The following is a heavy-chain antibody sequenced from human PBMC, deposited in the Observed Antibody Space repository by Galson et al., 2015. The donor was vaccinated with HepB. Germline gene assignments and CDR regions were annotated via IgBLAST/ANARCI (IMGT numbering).Heavy chain of an antibody. CDR2: ISYDGSNK. D-gene: IGHD3-22*01. V-gene: IGHV3-30*03. CDR1: GFTFSSYG. CDR3: ARADYYDSSGYYYGATPSYYYGMDV. J-gene: IGHJ6*02. Sequence: SLRLSCAASGFTFSSYGMHWVRQAPGKGLEWVAVISYDGSNKYYADSVKGRFTISRDNSKNTLYLQMNSLGAEDTAVYYCARADYYDSSGYYYGATPSYYYGMDVWGQGTTVTVSS.